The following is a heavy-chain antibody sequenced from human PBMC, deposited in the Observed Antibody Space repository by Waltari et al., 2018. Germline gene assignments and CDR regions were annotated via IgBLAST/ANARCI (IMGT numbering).Heavy chain of an antibody. Sequence: QLQESGPGLVKPSETLSLTCSVSGFSMTRSYWAWIRQPPGKGLEWIGSVFHTGSPSYNPSLKIRVTISVDSSKNQFTLRLTAVTAADTAVYYCAGEKARYGFDVWGQGTTVTVSS. CDR1: GFSMTRSY. J-gene: IGHJ6*02. CDR3: AGEKARYGFDV. V-gene: IGHV4-38-2*02. CDR2: VFHTGSP.